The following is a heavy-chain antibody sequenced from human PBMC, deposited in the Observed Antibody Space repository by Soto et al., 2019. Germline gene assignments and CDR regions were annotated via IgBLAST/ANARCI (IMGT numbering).Heavy chain of an antibody. J-gene: IGHJ6*02. V-gene: IGHV3-9*01. CDR1: GFTFDDYA. D-gene: IGHD6-13*01. CDR2: ISWNSCSI. Sequence: PGGSLRLSCAASGFTFDDYAMHWVRQAPGKGLEWVSGISWNSCSIGYADSVKGRFTISRDNAKNSLYLQMNSLRAEDTAVYYCAKDIGVSSSWYNYYYYYGMDVWGQGTTVTVSS. CDR3: AKDIGVSSSWYNYYYYYGMDV.